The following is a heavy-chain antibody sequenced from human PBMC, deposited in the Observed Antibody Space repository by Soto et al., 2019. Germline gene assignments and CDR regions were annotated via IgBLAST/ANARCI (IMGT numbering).Heavy chain of an antibody. Sequence: QVQLVQSGAEVKKPGSSVKVSCKASGGTFSSYTISWVRQAPGQGLEWMGRIIPILGIANYAQKFQGRVTITADKSTSPAYMELSSLRSEDTAVYYCARGPNYYGSGSYYYYGMDVWGQGTTVTVSS. D-gene: IGHD3-10*01. V-gene: IGHV1-69*02. J-gene: IGHJ6*02. CDR1: GGTFSSYT. CDR2: IIPILGIA. CDR3: ARGPNYYGSGSYYYYGMDV.